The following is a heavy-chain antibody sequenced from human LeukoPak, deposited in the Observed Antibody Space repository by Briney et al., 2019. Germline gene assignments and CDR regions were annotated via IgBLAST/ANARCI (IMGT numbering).Heavy chain of an antibody. CDR3: ARNPGRVLRSFDY. Sequence: GGSLRLSCAASGFTFSSYGMHWVRQAPGKGLEWVAFIRYDGGNKYYADSVKGRFTISRDNAKNTLYLQMDSLRAEDTAVYYCARNPGRVLRSFDYWGQGTLVTVSS. CDR2: IRYDGGNK. J-gene: IGHJ4*02. D-gene: IGHD1-1*01. CDR1: GFTFSSYG. V-gene: IGHV3-30*02.